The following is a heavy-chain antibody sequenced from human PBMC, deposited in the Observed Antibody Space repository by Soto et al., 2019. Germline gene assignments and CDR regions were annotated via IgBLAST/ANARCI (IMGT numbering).Heavy chain of an antibody. D-gene: IGHD3-10*01. CDR2: INHSGST. J-gene: IGHJ4*02. CDR1: GGSFSGYY. V-gene: IGHV4-34*01. Sequence: SETLSLTCAVYGGSFSGYYWSWIRQPPGKGLEWIGEINHSGSTNYNPSLKSRVTISVDTSKNQFSLKLSSVTAADTAVYYCASSYMVRGVIKRGVFDYWGQGTQVT. CDR3: ASSYMVRGVIKRGVFDY.